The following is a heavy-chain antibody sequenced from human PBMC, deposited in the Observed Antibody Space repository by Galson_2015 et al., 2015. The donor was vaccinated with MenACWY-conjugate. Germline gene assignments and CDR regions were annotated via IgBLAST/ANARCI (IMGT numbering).Heavy chain of an antibody. CDR1: GFTFSTYW. CDR2: IMPDGSET. V-gene: IGHV3-7*01. Sequence: SLRLSCPASGFTFSTYWMTWVRQAPGKGLAWVANIMPDGSETYYVDSVKGRFTISRDNAKNSPYLQMNSLRVEDTAVYYCARGHRKLDPWGQGTLVTISS. CDR3: ARGHRKLDP. J-gene: IGHJ5*02.